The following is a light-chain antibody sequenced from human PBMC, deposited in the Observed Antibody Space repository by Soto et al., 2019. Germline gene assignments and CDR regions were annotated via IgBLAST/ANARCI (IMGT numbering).Light chain of an antibody. CDR2: GAS. CDR1: QSVSSN. CDR3: QQYNNWPPGLT. V-gene: IGKV3-15*01. J-gene: IGKJ4*01. Sequence: IVVTQSPATLSVSPGERSTLSCRASQSVSSNLAWYQQKPGQAPRLLIYGASTRATGIPARFSGSGSGTEFTLTISSLQSEDFAVYYCQQYNNWPPGLTFGGGTKVDI.